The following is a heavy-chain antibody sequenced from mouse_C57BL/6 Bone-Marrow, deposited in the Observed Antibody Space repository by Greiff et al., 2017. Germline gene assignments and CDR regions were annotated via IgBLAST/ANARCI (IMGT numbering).Heavy chain of an antibody. D-gene: IGHD2-10*02. CDR2: IYPRSGNT. CDR1: GYTFTSYG. J-gene: IGHJ1*03. CDR3: ARCPSSYWYFDV. V-gene: IGHV1-81*01. Sequence: QVHVKQSGAELARPGASVKLSCKASGYTFTSYGISWVKQRTGQGLEWIGEIYPRSGNTYYNEKFKGKATLTADKSSSTAYMELRSLTSEDSAVYFCARCPSSYWYFDVWGTGTTVTVSS.